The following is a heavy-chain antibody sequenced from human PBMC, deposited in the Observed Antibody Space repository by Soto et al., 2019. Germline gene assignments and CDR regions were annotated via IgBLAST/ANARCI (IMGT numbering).Heavy chain of an antibody. Sequence: EVQLVESGGGLVKPGRSLRLSCTASGFTFGDYAMSWFRQAPGKGLEWVGFIRSKAYGGTTEYAASVKGRFTISRDDSKSSAYLQMNSLKTEDRAVYYCTRVPMEWREGLGDYWGQGTLVTVSS. CDR3: TRVPMEWREGLGDY. CDR1: GFTFGDYA. V-gene: IGHV3-49*05. CDR2: IRSKAYGGTT. J-gene: IGHJ4*02. D-gene: IGHD3-3*01.